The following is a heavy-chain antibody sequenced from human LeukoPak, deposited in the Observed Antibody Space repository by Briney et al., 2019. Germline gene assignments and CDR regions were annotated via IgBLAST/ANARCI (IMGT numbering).Heavy chain of an antibody. D-gene: IGHD3-3*01. J-gene: IGHJ4*02. CDR1: GGSFSGYY. CDR2: INHSGST. V-gene: IGHV4-34*01. CDR3: ASWKRITIFGVARSGVLGY. Sequence: SETLSLTCAVYGGSFSGYYWSWIRQPPGKGLEWIGEINHSGSTNYNPSLKSRVTISVDTSKNQFSLKLSSVTAADTAVYYCASWKRITIFGVARSGVLGYWGQGTLVTVSS.